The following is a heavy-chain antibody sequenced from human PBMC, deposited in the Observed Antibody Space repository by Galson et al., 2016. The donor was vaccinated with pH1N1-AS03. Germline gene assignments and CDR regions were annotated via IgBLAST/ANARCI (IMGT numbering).Heavy chain of an antibody. Sequence: SLRLPCAASGFTFSSHGMHWVRQTPGKGLEWVAVIWHDGSEKYYADSVKGRFTISRDNSKNTLYLQMNSLRDEDTAVYYCARESPLNSYLYLWGRGTLVTVSS. CDR2: IWHDGSEK. D-gene: IGHD4-23*01. J-gene: IGHJ2*01. CDR3: ARESPLNSYLYL. V-gene: IGHV3-33*01. CDR1: GFTFSSHG.